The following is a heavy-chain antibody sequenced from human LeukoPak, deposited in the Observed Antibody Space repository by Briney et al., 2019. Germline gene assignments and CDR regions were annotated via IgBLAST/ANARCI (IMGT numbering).Heavy chain of an antibody. J-gene: IGHJ3*02. CDR2: SSAYNGNT. Sequence: ASVKVSCKASGYTFTSYGISWVRQAPGQGLECMGWSSAYNGNTNYAQKLQGRVTMTTDTSTSTAYMELRSLRSDDTAVYYCARDLPYYDSSGYYSEAFDIWGQGTMVTVSS. V-gene: IGHV1-18*01. CDR1: GYTFTSYG. D-gene: IGHD3-22*01. CDR3: ARDLPYYDSSGYYSEAFDI.